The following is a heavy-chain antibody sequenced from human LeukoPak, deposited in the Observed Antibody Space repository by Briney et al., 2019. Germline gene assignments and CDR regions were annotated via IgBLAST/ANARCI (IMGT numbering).Heavy chain of an antibody. D-gene: IGHD2-2*01. CDR1: GFTFSSYA. V-gene: IGHV3-30-3*01. Sequence: GGSLRLSCAASGFTFSSYAMHWVRQAPGKGLEWVAVISYDGSNKYYADSVKGRFTISRDNSKNMLYLQMNSLRAEDTAVYYCARDHAIVVVPAAPSGAFDIWGQGTMVTVSS. CDR3: ARDHAIVVVPAAPSGAFDI. CDR2: ISYDGSNK. J-gene: IGHJ3*02.